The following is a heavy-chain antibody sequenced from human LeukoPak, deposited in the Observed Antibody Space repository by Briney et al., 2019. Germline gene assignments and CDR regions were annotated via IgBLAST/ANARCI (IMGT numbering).Heavy chain of an antibody. CDR1: GFTFDDYG. CDR2: INWNGGST. CDR3: ARDRGWYYGSGSYHWFDP. J-gene: IGHJ5*02. D-gene: IGHD3-10*01. V-gene: IGHV3-20*04. Sequence: GGSLRLSCAASGFTFDDYGMSWVRQAPGKGLEWVSGINWNGGSTGYADSVKGRFTISRDNAKNSLYLQMNSLRAEDTALYYCARDRGWYYGSGSYHWFDPWGQGTLVTASS.